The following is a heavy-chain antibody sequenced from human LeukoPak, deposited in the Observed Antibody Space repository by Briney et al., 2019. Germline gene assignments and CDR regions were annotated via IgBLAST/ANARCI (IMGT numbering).Heavy chain of an antibody. CDR1: GGPITGYY. CDR3: ARPYSSNWYDAFHF. CDR2: VSYRGST. V-gene: IGHV4-59*01. Sequence: PSETLSLTCTVFGGPITGYYWSWIRQPPGKGLEWIGYVSYRGSTNYNPSLKSRVTISVDTSKNQFSLKLSSVTPADTAVYYCARPYSSNWYDAFHFWGQGTMVTVSS. J-gene: IGHJ3*01. D-gene: IGHD6-13*01.